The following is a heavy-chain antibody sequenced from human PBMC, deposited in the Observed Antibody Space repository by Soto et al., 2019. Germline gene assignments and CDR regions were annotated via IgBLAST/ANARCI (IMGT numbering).Heavy chain of an antibody. J-gene: IGHJ4*02. CDR2: IIPIFGTP. CDR1: GGTFSDYV. Sequence: QVQLVQSGAEVKKPGSSVKVSCKASGGTFSDYVITWVRQAPGQGLEWMGGIIPIFGTPNYAQKFQGRVTITADESTSTAYMELSSLISEDTAVYYCARGQRRWESDPSVDSWGKGTLVTVSS. D-gene: IGHD1-26*01. CDR3: ARGQRRWESDPSVDS. V-gene: IGHV1-69*01.